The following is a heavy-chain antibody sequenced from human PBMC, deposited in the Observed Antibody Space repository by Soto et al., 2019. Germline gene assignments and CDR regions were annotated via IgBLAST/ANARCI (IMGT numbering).Heavy chain of an antibody. CDR2: MYCGDDK. Sequence: QITLNESGPPLVKPTQTLTLPCTFSGLSLSASGVGVGWIRQPPGKALEWLALMYCGDDKRNSPSLKSRLTITKDTSKNQVVLTMTNMDPVDTATYYCAHRLGMSGYYDYIWVSYPKGEYFDYWGQGTLVTVS. CDR3: AHRLGMSGYYDYIWVSYPKGEYFDY. CDR1: GLSLSASGVG. J-gene: IGHJ4*02. V-gene: IGHV2-5*02. D-gene: IGHD3-16*02.